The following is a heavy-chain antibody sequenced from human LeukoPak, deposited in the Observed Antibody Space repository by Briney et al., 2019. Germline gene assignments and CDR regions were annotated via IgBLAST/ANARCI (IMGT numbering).Heavy chain of an antibody. CDR1: GGSFSGYY. CDR2: INHSGST. D-gene: IGHD6-19*01. Sequence: KASETLSLTCAVYGGSFSGYYWSWIRQPPGKGLEWIGEINHSGSTNYNPSLKSRVTISVDTSKNQFSLKLSSVTAADTAVYYCARGGPIAVWGQGTLVTVSS. J-gene: IGHJ4*02. V-gene: IGHV4-34*01. CDR3: ARGGPIAV.